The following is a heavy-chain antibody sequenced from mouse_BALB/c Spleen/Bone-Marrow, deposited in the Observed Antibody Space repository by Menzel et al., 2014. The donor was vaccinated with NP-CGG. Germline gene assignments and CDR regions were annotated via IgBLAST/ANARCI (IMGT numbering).Heavy chain of an antibody. Sequence: QVQLQQSGAELVRPGSSVKISCKASGYAFSSYWMNWVKQRPGQGLEWIGQIYPGDGDTNYNGKFKGKATLTADKSSSTAYMQLSSLTAEDAAVDFCARLDGYYHDYAMDYWGQGTSVTVSS. V-gene: IGHV1-80*01. CDR2: IYPGDGDT. CDR1: GYAFSSYW. J-gene: IGHJ4*01. D-gene: IGHD2-3*01. CDR3: ARLDGYYHDYAMDY.